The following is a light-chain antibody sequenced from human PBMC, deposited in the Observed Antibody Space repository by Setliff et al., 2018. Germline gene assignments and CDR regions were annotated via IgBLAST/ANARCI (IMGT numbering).Light chain of an antibody. V-gene: IGLV1-44*01. CDR2: RNN. Sequence: QSVLTQPPSASGTPGQRVTISCSGSSSSIGSNTVNWYQQFPGTAPKLLIYRNNQRPSGVPDRFSGSKSATSASLAISGLQAEDEADYYCAAWDDSLNGRYVFGTRTKVTVL. J-gene: IGLJ1*01. CDR3: AAWDDSLNGRYV. CDR1: SSSIGSNT.